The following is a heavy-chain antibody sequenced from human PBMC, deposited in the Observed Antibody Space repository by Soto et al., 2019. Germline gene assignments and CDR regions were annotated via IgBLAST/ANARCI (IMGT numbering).Heavy chain of an antibody. CDR3: SRGILV. J-gene: IGHJ4*02. Sequence: QVQLQESGPGLVKPSLTLSLTCTVSGGSINSGGYCWSWIRQHPGKGLDWIGCISYGGSTSYNPSLKSRVTRSVDTSNNQFSLKLTSVTAADTAVYYCSRGILVWGQGALITVSS. V-gene: IGHV4-31*03. CDR1: GGSINSGGYC. CDR2: ISYGGST. D-gene: IGHD5-18*01.